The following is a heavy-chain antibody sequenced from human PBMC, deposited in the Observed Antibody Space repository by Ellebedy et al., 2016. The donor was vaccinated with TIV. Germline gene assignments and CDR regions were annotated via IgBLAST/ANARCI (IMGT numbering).Heavy chain of an antibody. V-gene: IGHV1-46*01. D-gene: IGHD3-10*01. CDR3: ARADGSGSYPRWYFDY. J-gene: IGHJ4*02. CDR1: GYTFTSYY. CDR2: INPSGGST. Sequence: ASVKVSCKASGYTFTSYYMHWVRQAPGQGLEWMGIINPSGGSTSYAQKFQGRVTMTRDTSTSTVYMELSSLRSEDTAVYYCARADGSGSYPRWYFDYWGQGTLVTVSS.